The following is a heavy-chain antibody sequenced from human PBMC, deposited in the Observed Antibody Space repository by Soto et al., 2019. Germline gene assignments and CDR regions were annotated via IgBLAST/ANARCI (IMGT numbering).Heavy chain of an antibody. J-gene: IGHJ5*02. CDR1: GGSISSGGYY. CDR2: IYYSGST. D-gene: IGHD3-3*01. V-gene: IGHV4-31*03. Sequence: QVQLQESGPGLVKPSQTLSLTCTVSGGSISSGGYYWSWIRQHPGKGLEWIGYIYYSGSTYYNPSLKSRVTISVDTSKNQFSLKLSSVTAADTAVYYCAGGLLFRGTEYYDFWSGKLVPWGQGTLVTVSS. CDR3: AGGLLFRGTEYYDFWSGKLVP.